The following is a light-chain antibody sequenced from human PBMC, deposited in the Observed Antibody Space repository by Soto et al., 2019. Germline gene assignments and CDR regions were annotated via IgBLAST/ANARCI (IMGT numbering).Light chain of an antibody. J-gene: IGLJ2*01. CDR1: SSDIGAYNY. Sequence: QSVLTQPASVSGSPGQSITISCTGTSSDIGAYNYVSWYQQHPGKAPKLMIYEISHRPSGVSNRFSGSKSGNTASLTISGLQAEDEADYYCSSYTSSSTLFGGGTKVTVL. CDR2: EIS. CDR3: SSYTSSSTL. V-gene: IGLV2-14*01.